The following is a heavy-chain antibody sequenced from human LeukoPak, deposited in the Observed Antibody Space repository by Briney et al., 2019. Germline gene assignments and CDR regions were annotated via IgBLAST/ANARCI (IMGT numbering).Heavy chain of an antibody. CDR1: GYSFTSYW. D-gene: IGHD1-1*01. V-gene: IGHV5-51*01. CDR2: IYPGDSDT. CDR3: ARLDPHYNWNGG. J-gene: IGHJ4*02. Sequence: GESLKISCKGSGYSFTSYWIGWVRQMPGKGLEWMGIIYPGDSDTRYSPSFQGQVTISADKSISTAYLQWTRLRASGTAMYYCARLDPHYNWNGGWGQGTLVTVSS.